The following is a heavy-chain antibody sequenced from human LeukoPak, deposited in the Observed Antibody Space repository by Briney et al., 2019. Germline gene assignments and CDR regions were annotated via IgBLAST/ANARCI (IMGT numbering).Heavy chain of an antibody. CDR2: INIDGSSI. J-gene: IGHJ4*02. D-gene: IGHD1-26*01. CDR3: ARNSGTNRPLDY. Sequence: GGSLRLSCVASGFSFSSYYMHWVRQAPGKGPVWVSGINIDGSSITYADSVKGRFTISRDNAKNTVYLQMNSLRADDTAVYFCARNSGTNRPLDYWGRGTLVTVSS. CDR1: GFSFSSYY. V-gene: IGHV3-74*01.